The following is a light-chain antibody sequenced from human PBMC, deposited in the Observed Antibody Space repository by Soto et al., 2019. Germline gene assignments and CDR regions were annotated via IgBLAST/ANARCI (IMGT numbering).Light chain of an antibody. V-gene: IGKV3-15*01. J-gene: IGKJ4*01. CDR2: RAS. CDR3: QQLNSYPLT. CDR1: QNIYSN. Sequence: IVMTQSPATLSVSPGERATLSCRASQNIYSNVAWYQQRPGQAPRLLIYRASTRATGIPARFSGSGSGTEFTLTISSLQSEDFATYYCQQLNSYPLTFGGGTKVEIK.